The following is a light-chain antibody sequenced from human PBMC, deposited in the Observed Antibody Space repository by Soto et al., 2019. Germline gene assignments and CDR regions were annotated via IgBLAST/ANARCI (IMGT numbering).Light chain of an antibody. CDR1: ESVSAN. J-gene: IGKJ4*01. CDR3: QQYNNWPLT. Sequence: THSPAPRFVLPGERATLPCRAIESVSANLAWYQQKPGQAPRLLIYGTSTRATGIPARFSGSGSGTEFTLTISSLQSEDFAVYYCQQYNNWPLTFGGGAKVEIK. V-gene: IGKV3-15*01. CDR2: GTS.